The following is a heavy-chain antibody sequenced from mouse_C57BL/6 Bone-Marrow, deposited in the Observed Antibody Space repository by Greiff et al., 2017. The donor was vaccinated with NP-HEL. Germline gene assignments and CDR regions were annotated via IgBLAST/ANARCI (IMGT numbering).Heavy chain of an antibody. CDR2: IYPGSGST. CDR1: GYTFTSYW. Sequence: QVQLQQSGAELVKPGASVKMSCKASGYTFTSYWITWVKQRPGQGLEWIGDIYPGSGSTNYNEKFKSKATLTVDTSSSTAYMQLSSLTSEDSAVYYCARILPYRPYAMDYWGQGTSVTVSS. D-gene: IGHD6-5*01. J-gene: IGHJ4*01. V-gene: IGHV1-55*01. CDR3: ARILPYRPYAMDY.